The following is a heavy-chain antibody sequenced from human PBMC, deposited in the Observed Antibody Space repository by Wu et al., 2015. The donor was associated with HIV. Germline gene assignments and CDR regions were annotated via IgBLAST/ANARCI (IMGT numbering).Heavy chain of an antibody. V-gene: IGHV1-8*01. CDR2: MNPKSGNT. Sequence: QVQLVQSGAEMKKPGASVRVSCKTSGYTFTSYDIIWVRQATGQGLEWMGWMNPKSGNTGFAQKFQDRVTMTKSNSENTAYMEMRSLRSEDTAVYFCVRSGRGDILSGRGEPLTGHYIPLFDYWGQGTLVTVSS. D-gene: IGHD3-9*01. CDR1: GYTFTSYD. J-gene: IGHJ4*02. CDR3: VRSGRGDILSGRGEPLTGHYIPLFDY.